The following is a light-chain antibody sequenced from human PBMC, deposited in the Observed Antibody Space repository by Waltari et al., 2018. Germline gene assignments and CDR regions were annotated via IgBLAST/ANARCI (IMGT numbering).Light chain of an antibody. CDR1: SRDIGDYNF. Sequence: QSALTQPPSASGSPGQSVTISCTGTSRDIGDYNFVAWYQQHPGKAPKLMIYEVSKRPSGVPDRFSGSKSGYTASLTVSGRQAEDEAEYYCSSYGGRNNLIFGGGTKLTVL. J-gene: IGLJ2*01. CDR2: EVS. CDR3: SSYGGRNNLI. V-gene: IGLV2-8*01.